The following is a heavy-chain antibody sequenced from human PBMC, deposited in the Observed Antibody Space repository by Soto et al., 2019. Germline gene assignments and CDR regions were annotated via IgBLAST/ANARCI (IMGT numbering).Heavy chain of an antibody. CDR2: INHSGST. D-gene: IGHD3-10*01. Sequence: SETLSLTCAVYGGSFSGLYWSWIRQPPGKGLEWIGEINHSGSTSYSPSLKSRVTMSVDTSKNQFSLKLSSVTAADTAVYYCARNHGSGSYDYWGQGTLVTVSS. J-gene: IGHJ4*02. CDR3: ARNHGSGSYDY. V-gene: IGHV4-34*01. CDR1: GGSFSGLY.